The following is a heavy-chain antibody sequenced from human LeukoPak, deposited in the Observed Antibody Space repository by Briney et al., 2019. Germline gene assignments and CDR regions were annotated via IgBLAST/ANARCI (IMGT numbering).Heavy chain of an antibody. V-gene: IGHV4-4*07. Sequence: SETLSLTCTVSGGSISSYYWSWIRQPPGKGLEWIGRIYTTGNTNYNPSLKSRVTISVDTSKNQFSLKLSSVTAADTAVYYCARIVGGESSGYFDYWGQGTLVTVSS. J-gene: IGHJ4*02. D-gene: IGHD2-21*01. CDR2: IYTTGNT. CDR1: GGSISSYY. CDR3: ARIVGGESSGYFDY.